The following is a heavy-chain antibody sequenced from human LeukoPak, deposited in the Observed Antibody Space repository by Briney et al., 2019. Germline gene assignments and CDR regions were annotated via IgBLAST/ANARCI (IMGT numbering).Heavy chain of an antibody. CDR1: GGSISSGGYY. Sequence: SETLSLTCTVSGGSISSGGYYWSWIRQHPGKGLEWIGYIYYSGSTYYNPSLKRRVSISVDTSKNQFSLKLSSVTAADTAVYYCARGRGVRGLDYWGQGTLVTVSS. D-gene: IGHD3-10*01. CDR3: ARGRGVRGLDY. V-gene: IGHV4-31*03. CDR2: IYYSGST. J-gene: IGHJ4*02.